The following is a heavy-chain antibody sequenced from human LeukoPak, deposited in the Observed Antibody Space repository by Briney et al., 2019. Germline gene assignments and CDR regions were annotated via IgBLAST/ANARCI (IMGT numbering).Heavy chain of an antibody. CDR1: GYSISSGYY. CDR3: ARVNSWTEEPDTGFDY. J-gene: IGHJ4*02. Sequence: SETLSLTCTVSGYSISSGYYWAWIRQPPGKGLEWIGSIYHSGSTYYNPSLKSRVTISVDTSKNQFSLQLNSVTPEDTAVYYCARVNSWTEEPDTGFDYWGQGSLVTVSS. V-gene: IGHV4-38-2*02. CDR2: IYHSGST. D-gene: IGHD1-14*01.